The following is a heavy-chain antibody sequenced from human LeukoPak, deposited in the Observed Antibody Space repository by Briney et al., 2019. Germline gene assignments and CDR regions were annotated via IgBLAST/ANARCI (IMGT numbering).Heavy chain of an antibody. CDR1: GASINSDY. J-gene: IGHJ4*02. D-gene: IGHD3-10*01. V-gene: IGHV4-59*08. CDR2: VYYSGST. Sequence: SETLSLTCTVSGASINSDYWSWIRQPPRRGLDWIGYVYYSGSTDYNPSLKSRVTISVDTSKNQFSLILSSVTAADTAVYYCARLTANYFGDERVYYFDYWGQGTLVTVSS. CDR3: ARLTANYFGDERVYYFDY.